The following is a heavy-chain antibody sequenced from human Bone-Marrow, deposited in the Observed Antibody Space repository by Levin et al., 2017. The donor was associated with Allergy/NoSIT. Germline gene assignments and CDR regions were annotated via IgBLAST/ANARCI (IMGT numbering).Heavy chain of an antibody. J-gene: IGHJ6*03. Sequence: GESLKISCKASGYTFTSYDINWVRQATGQGLEWMGWMNPNSGNTGYAQKFQGRVTMTRNTSISTAYMELSSLRSEDTAVYYCARGPPIAAAGTGGHYYYMDVWGKGTTVTVSS. CDR2: MNPNSGNT. CDR3: ARGPPIAAAGTGGHYYYMDV. D-gene: IGHD6-13*01. V-gene: IGHV1-8*01. CDR1: GYTFTSYD.